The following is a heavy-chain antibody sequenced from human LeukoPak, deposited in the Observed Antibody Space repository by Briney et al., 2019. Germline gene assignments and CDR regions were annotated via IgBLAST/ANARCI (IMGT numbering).Heavy chain of an antibody. V-gene: IGHV1-46*01. D-gene: IGHD3-3*01. CDR1: GYTFTNYY. Sequence: ASVKVSCKASGYTFTNYYMVWVRQAPGQGLEWMGIINPSSGTTNYAQKFQGRVAMTRDMSTSTVYMELSSLRSEDTAVYYCARGPHKRTYDRDNWFDPWGQGTLVTVSS. CDR3: ARGPHKRTYDRDNWFDP. J-gene: IGHJ5*02. CDR2: INPSSGTT.